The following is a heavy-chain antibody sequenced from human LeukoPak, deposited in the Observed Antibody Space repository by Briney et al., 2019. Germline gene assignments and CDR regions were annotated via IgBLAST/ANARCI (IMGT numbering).Heavy chain of an antibody. CDR3: ARDRPNYYDTHDAFDI. J-gene: IGHJ3*02. CDR1: GGSISSYY. Sequence: SETLSLTCAVSGGSISSYYWSWIRQPPGKGLEWIGYIYYSGSTNYNPSLKSRVTISVDTSKNQFSLKLSSVTAADTAVYYCARDRPNYYDTHDAFDIWGQGTMVTVSS. CDR2: IYYSGST. D-gene: IGHD3-22*01. V-gene: IGHV4-59*01.